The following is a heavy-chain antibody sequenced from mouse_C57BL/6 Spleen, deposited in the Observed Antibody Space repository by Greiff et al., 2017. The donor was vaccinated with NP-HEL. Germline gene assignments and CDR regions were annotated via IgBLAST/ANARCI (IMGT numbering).Heavy chain of an antibody. J-gene: IGHJ3*01. CDR3: ARMRGIYYDYDGFAY. D-gene: IGHD2-4*01. Sequence: EVQLQQSGGGLVKPGGSLKLSCAASGFTFSDYGMHWVRQAPEKGLEWVAYISSGSSTIYYADTVKGRFTISRDNAKNTLFLQMTSLRSEDTAMYYCARMRGIYYDYDGFAYWGQGTLVTVSA. CDR2: ISSGSSTI. V-gene: IGHV5-17*01. CDR1: GFTFSDYG.